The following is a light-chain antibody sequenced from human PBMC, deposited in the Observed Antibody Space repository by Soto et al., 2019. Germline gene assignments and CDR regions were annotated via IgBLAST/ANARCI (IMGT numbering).Light chain of an antibody. J-gene: IGKJ3*01. Sequence: EIALTQSPGTLSLSPGERATLSCRASQTLSNSFIAWYQHKPGQAPRLLIYATSNRATGIPARFSGSGSGTDFTLTISSLEPEDFAVYYCQQRSSWPFTFGPGTKVDIK. CDR2: ATS. CDR3: QQRSSWPFT. V-gene: IGKV3-11*01. CDR1: QTLSNSF.